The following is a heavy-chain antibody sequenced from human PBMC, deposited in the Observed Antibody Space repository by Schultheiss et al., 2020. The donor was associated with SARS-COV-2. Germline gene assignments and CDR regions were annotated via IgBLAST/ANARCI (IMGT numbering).Heavy chain of an antibody. V-gene: IGHV3-66*02. D-gene: IGHD3-10*01. CDR1: GFTVSSNY. Sequence: GGSLRLSCAASGFTVSSNYMSWVRQAPGKGLEWVSVIYSGGSTYYADSVKGRFTISRDNSKNTLYLQMNSLRAEDTAVYYCARVNRVDAFDIWGQGTMVTVAS. CDR3: ARVNRVDAFDI. J-gene: IGHJ3*02. CDR2: IYSGGST.